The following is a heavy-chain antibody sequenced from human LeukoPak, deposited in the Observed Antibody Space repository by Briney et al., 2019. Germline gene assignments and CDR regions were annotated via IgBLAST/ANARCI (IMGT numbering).Heavy chain of an antibody. V-gene: IGHV3-23*01. CDR2: ISGSGGRT. Sequence: AGSLSLSCAASRFIYSSYAMRWVRQAPGKGLEWVSAISGSGGRTYYTDFQRECKDISRDNSKNTAYLQMNSLRAEDTAVYYCAKDRIPSSGWESDYGGRETGDTVSS. J-gene: IGHJ4*02. D-gene: IGHD3-22*01. CDR3: AKDRIPSSGWESDY. CDR1: RFIYSSYA.